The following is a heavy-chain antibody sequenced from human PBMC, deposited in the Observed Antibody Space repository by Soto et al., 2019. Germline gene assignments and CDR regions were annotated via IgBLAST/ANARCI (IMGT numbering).Heavy chain of an antibody. Sequence: GGSLRLSCAASGFTFSSYDMHWVRQATGKGLEWVSAIGTAGDTYYPGSVKGRFTISRENAKNSLYLQMNSLRAEDTAVYYCAKGRYYDSSGYYYAALFDSWGQGTLVTVSS. D-gene: IGHD3-22*01. CDR2: IGTAGDT. CDR1: GFTFSSYD. J-gene: IGHJ4*02. V-gene: IGHV3-13*01. CDR3: AKGRYYDSSGYYYAALFDS.